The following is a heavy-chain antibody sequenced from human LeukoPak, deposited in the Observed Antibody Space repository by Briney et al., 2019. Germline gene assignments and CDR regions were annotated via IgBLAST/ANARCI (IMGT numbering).Heavy chain of an antibody. CDR1: GGSISSGGYY. D-gene: IGHD3-10*01. Sequence: PSQTLSLTCTVSGGSISSGGYYWRWIRQHPGKGLEWIGYIYYSGSTYYNPSLKSRVTISVDTSKNQFSLKLSSVTAADTAVYYCARGYYYGSGSPNWFDPWGQGTLVTVSS. CDR3: ARGYYYGSGSPNWFDP. CDR2: IYYSGST. V-gene: IGHV4-31*03. J-gene: IGHJ5*02.